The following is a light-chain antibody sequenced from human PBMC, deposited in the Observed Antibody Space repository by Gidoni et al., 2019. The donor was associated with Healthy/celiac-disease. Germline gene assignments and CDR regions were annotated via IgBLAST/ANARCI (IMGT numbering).Light chain of an antibody. Sequence: EIVLTQSPGTLSLSPGERATLSCRASQSVSSSYLAWYQQKPGQAPRLLIYGASSRGTGIPDRFSGSGSGTDFTLTISRLEPEDFAVYYCQQYGSSRRTFGGGTKVEIK. V-gene: IGKV3-20*01. CDR1: QSVSSSY. CDR2: GAS. CDR3: QQYGSSRRT. J-gene: IGKJ4*01.